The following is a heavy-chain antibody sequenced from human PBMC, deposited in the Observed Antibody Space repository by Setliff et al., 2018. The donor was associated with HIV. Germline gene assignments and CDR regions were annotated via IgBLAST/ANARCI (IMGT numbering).Heavy chain of an antibody. Sequence: PSETLSLTCTVSGGSISSSSYYWGWIRQPPGKGLEWIGEINHSGSTNYNPSLKSRVTISVDTSKNQFSLKLNSVTAADTAVYYCARGRKAGRGAFDIWGQRTMVTVSS. V-gene: IGHV4-39*07. D-gene: IGHD6-13*01. CDR3: ARGRKAGRGAFDI. CDR2: INHSGST. CDR1: GGSISSSSYY. J-gene: IGHJ3*02.